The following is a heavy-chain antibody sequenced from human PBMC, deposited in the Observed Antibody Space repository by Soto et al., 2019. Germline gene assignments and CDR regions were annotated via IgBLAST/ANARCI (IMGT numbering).Heavy chain of an antibody. J-gene: IGHJ4*02. D-gene: IGHD2-15*01. CDR1: GFTFGSYA. Sequence: EVQLLESGGGLVQPGGSLRLSCAASGFTFGSYAMSWVRQAPGKGLEWVSVISGSADTTYYAESVKGRVTISRDNSKNTLYLQMNSLGAEDTAVYYCAKDGCSGGNCYANFDSWGQGTLVTVSS. CDR3: AKDGCSGGNCYANFDS. CDR2: ISGSADTT. V-gene: IGHV3-23*01.